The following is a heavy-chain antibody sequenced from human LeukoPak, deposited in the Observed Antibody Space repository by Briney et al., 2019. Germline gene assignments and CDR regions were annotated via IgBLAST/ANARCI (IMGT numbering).Heavy chain of an antibody. Sequence: PGGSLRLSCAASGFTFSSHPMHWIRQTPGKGLEWVALIRYDGSNKYYADSVKVRFTISRDNSKSTLFLQMNSLRPDDAAMYYCVKDDSGVLHTHYFDFWGQGTLVTVSS. J-gene: IGHJ4*02. CDR1: GFTFSSHP. CDR3: VKDDSGVLHTHYFDF. D-gene: IGHD6-19*01. V-gene: IGHV3-30*02. CDR2: IRYDGSNK.